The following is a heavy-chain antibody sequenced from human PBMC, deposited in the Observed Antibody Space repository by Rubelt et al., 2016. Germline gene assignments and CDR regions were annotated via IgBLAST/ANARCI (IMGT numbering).Heavy chain of an antibody. D-gene: IGHD2-15*01. J-gene: IGHJ4*02. CDR2: ISSSSSYI. V-gene: IGHV3-21*04. CDR3: ARDLGSGRDY. Sequence: WVRQAPGKGLEWVSSISSSSSYIYYADSVKGRFTISRDNAKNSLYLQMSSLRAEDTAMYYCARDLGSGRDYWGQGTLVTVSS.